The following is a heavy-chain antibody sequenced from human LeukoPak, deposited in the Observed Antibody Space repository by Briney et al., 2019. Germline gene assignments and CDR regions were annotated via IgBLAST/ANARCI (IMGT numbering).Heavy chain of an antibody. CDR2: ISGGSDFI. CDR1: GFTFSNYA. Sequence: GGSLRLSCAASGFTFSNYAVNWVRQAPGKGLQWVSAISGGSDFIYYAESVKGRFTISRDNSKGTVYLQMNSLRVEDTAIYYCARAAGRSLSRARFDYWGPGTLVTASS. V-gene: IGHV3-23*01. J-gene: IGHJ4*02. D-gene: IGHD6-19*01. CDR3: ARAAGRSLSRARFDY.